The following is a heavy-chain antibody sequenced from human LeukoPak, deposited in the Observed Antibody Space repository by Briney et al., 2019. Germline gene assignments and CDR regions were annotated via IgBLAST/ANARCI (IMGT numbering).Heavy chain of an antibody. D-gene: IGHD4-17*01. CDR2: ISGSGDNT. J-gene: IGHJ4*02. CDR1: GFTFSSYA. Sequence: PGGSLRLSCAASGFTFSSYAMSWVRQAPGKGLEWVSSISGSGDNTYYADSVKDRFSISRDNSKTTVSLQMNSLRAVDTAVYYCAKGRGTAVTSAANYWGQGTLVTVSS. CDR3: AKGRGTAVTSAANY. V-gene: IGHV3-23*01.